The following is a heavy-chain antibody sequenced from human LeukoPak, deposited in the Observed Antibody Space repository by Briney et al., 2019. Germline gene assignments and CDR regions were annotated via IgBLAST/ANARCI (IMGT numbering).Heavy chain of an antibody. J-gene: IGHJ4*02. V-gene: IGHV4-34*01. CDR1: DGSFSGYY. CDR2: INHSGST. D-gene: IGHD2-2*01. CDR3: ARLRRGIVVVPAVKRGFDY. Sequence: PSENLSLTCAVYDGSFSGYYWRWIRQPTGKGLEWIGEINHSGSTNYNPSLKSRVTISVDKSKNQFSLKLSSVTAADTAVYYCARLRRGIVVVPAVKRGFDYWGQGTLVTVSS.